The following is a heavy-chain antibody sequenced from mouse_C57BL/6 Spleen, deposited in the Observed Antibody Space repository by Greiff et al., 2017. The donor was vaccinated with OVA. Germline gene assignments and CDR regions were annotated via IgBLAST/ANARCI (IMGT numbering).Heavy chain of an antibody. CDR1: GYTFTSYW. D-gene: IGHD4-1*01. J-gene: IGHJ2*01. CDR2: IDPNSGGP. CDR3: ARSLNWDEDYFDY. V-gene: IGHV1-72*01. Sequence: VQLQQPGAELVKPGASVKLSCKASGYTFTSYWMHWVKQRPGRGLEWIGRIDPNSGGPKYNEKFKSKATLTVDKPSSTAYMQLSSLTSEDSAVYYCARSLNWDEDYFDYWGQGTTLTVSS.